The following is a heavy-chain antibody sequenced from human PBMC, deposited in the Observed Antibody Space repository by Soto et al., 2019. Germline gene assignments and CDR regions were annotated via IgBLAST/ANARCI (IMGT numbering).Heavy chain of an antibody. CDR3: ARQVALGSGYYFAY. Sequence: SGPTLVNPTQTLTLTCTFSGFSLSTREVGVGWIRQPPGKALEWLALIYWDDDKRYRPSLKSRLNIAKDTSKNQVVLTMTNVDPVDTATYYCARQVALGSGYYFAYWGQGTLVTVSS. CDR1: GFSLSTREVG. CDR2: IYWDDDK. D-gene: IGHD3-3*01. V-gene: IGHV2-5*02. J-gene: IGHJ4*02.